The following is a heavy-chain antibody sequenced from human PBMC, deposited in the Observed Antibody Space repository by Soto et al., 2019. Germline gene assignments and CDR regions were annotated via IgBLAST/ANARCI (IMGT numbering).Heavy chain of an antibody. V-gene: IGHV1-18*01. J-gene: IGHJ6*02. CDR2: ISAYNGNT. D-gene: IGHD2-21*02. Sequence: QVQLVQSGAEVKKPGASVKVSCKASGYTFTSYGISWVRQAPGQGLEWMGWISAYNGNTNYAQKLQGRVTMTTDTSTSTAYMELRSLRSDDTAVYYCARDGHLLVTAIFGPGYGMDVWGQGTTVTVSS. CDR1: GYTFTSYG. CDR3: ARDGHLLVTAIFGPGYGMDV.